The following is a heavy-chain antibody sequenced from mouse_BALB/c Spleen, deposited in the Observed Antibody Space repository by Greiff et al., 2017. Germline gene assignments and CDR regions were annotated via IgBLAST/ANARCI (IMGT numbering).Heavy chain of an antibody. CDR3: ARPSYGPFDY. CDR1: GYTFTSYW. V-gene: IGHV1S41*01. D-gene: IGHD1-1*02. Sequence: DLVKPGVSVKLSCKASGYTFTSYWINWIKQRPGQGLEWIGRIAPGSGSTYYNEMFKGKATLTVDTSSSTAYIQLSSLSSEDSAVYFCARPSYGPFDYWGQGTTLTVSS. J-gene: IGHJ2*01. CDR2: IAPGSGST.